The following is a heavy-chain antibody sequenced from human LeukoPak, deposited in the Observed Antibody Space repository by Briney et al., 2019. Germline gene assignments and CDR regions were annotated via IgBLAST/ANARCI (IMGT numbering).Heavy chain of an antibody. CDR2: IKKDGSEK. V-gene: IGHV3-7*01. CDR1: GFTFSNNW. D-gene: IGHD2-8*02. J-gene: IGHJ5*02. Sequence: PGGSLRLSCAASGFTFSNNWMSWVRQAPGKGLECVANIKKDGSEKYYINSVKGRFTISRDNAKNSLYLQMDSLRAEDTALYYCVKDAGTAWGQGTLVIVSS. CDR3: VKDAGTA.